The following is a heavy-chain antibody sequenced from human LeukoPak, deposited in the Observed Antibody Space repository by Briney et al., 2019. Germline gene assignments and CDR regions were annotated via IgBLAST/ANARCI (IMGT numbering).Heavy chain of an antibody. CDR3: AREEYSSGWYFDY. D-gene: IGHD6-19*01. CDR1: GFTFSTYA. CDR2: ISSNGGST. Sequence: GGSLRLSCAASGFTFSTYAMHWVRQAPGKGLEYVSAISSNGGSTYYANSVKGRFTISRDNSKNTLYLQMGSLRAEDMAVYYCAREEYSSGWYFDYWGQGTLVTVSS. V-gene: IGHV3-64*01. J-gene: IGHJ4*02.